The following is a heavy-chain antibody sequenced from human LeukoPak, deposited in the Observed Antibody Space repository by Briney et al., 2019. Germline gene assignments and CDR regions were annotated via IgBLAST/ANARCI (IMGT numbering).Heavy chain of an antibody. D-gene: IGHD5-12*01. CDR1: GFSFSSFA. Sequence: GGSLRLSCAASGFSFSSFAMSWVRQAPGKGLEWVSVISGLGDSTNYAESVKGRFTISRDNSKNTVYLLMNSLRGEDTAVYYCAKGPAKYSGYDYFEYGGQGPLVTVSS. CDR3: AKGPAKYSGYDYFEY. V-gene: IGHV3-23*01. CDR2: ISGLGDST. J-gene: IGHJ4*02.